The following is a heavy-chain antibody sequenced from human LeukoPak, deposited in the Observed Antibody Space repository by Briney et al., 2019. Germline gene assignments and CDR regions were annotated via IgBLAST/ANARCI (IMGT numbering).Heavy chain of an antibody. CDR1: GFRFSSYA. V-gene: IGHV3-23*01. Sequence: GGSPRLSCAASGFRFSSYALSWVRQAPGKGLEWVSAISSSGVVTHYADSVKGRFTISRDSSRKTLYLQVTSLRAEDTAIYYWAKLNPAFADSESRLWGQGTLLTVSS. CDR2: ISSSGVVT. CDR3: AKLNPAFADSESRL. J-gene: IGHJ1*01. D-gene: IGHD2-21*01.